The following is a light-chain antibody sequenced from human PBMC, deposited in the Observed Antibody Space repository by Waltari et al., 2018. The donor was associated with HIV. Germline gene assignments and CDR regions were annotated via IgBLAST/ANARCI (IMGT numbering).Light chain of an antibody. CDR3: QQYFTTPPT. J-gene: IGKJ1*01. V-gene: IGKV3-15*01. CDR2: GAS. CDR1: QSVGTN. Sequence: PVTLSVSPGERATLSCRASQSVGTNVTWYQHKSGQAPRLLIYGASTRATAIPARFSGSGSGTEFTLTITSLQAEDVAVYYCQQYFTTPPTFGQGTKVEIK.